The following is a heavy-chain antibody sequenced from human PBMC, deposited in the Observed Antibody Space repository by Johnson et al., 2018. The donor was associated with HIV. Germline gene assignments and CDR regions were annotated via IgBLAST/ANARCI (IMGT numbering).Heavy chain of an antibody. D-gene: IGHD3-22*01. CDR1: GFTFSSYA. Sequence: QVQLVESGGGVVQPGRSLRLSCAASGFTFSSYAMHWVRQDPGKGLEWVAVIWYDGSNKYYADSVKGRFTVSIDNSKNTLYLQRNNLRAEDTAVYYCAREKSYYYDSSVYPDTFDIWGQGTMVIVSS. V-gene: IGHV3-33*01. CDR2: IWYDGSNK. CDR3: AREKSYYYDSSVYPDTFDI. J-gene: IGHJ3*02.